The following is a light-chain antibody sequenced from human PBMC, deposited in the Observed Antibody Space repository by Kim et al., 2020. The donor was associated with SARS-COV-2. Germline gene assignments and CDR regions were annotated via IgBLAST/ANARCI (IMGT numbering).Light chain of an antibody. CDR3: QQRDTWPLT. J-gene: IGKJ4*01. V-gene: IGKV3-11*01. CDR1: QSVSTY. Sequence: LYPGERATLSCRASQSVSTYLAWYQQKPGQAPRLLLYDASNRATGIPARFSGSGSGTDFTLTISSLEPEDFAVYYCQQRDTWPLTFGGGTKVEIK. CDR2: DAS.